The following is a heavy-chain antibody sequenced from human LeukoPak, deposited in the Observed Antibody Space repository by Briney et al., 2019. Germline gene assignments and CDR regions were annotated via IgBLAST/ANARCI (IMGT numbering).Heavy chain of an antibody. CDR3: ARVKHDYSNWGDYYYYYMDV. CDR2: INPDSSDT. CDR1: GYTFIGFY. V-gene: IGHV1-2*02. D-gene: IGHD4-11*01. J-gene: IGHJ6*03. Sequence: WASVKVSCKTSGYTFIGFYIHWVRQAPGQGLEWMGWINPDSSDTKYAQKFKDRVTMTRDTSISTAYMALSWLRSDDTAVYYCARVKHDYSNWGDYYYYYMDVWGKGTTVTVSS.